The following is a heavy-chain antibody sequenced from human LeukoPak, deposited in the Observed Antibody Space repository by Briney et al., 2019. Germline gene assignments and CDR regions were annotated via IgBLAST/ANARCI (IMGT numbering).Heavy chain of an antibody. CDR1: GFTFDDYA. CDR3: AKVGKVAYEVFDI. V-gene: IGHV3-9*01. J-gene: IGHJ3*02. Sequence: GGSLRLSCAASGFTFDDYAMHWVRQAPGKGLEWVSGISWNSGSIGYADSVKGRFTISRDNAKNSLYLQMNSLRAEDTALYYCAKVGKVAYEVFDIWGKGTMVTV. CDR2: ISWNSGSI. D-gene: IGHD5-12*01.